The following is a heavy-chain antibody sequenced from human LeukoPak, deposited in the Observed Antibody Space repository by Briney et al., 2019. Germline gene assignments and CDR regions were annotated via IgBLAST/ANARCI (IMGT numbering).Heavy chain of an antibody. J-gene: IGHJ5*02. V-gene: IGHV1-69*13. CDR1: GGTFSSYA. CDR2: IIPIFGTA. CDR3: ARVALGGSGWIFGNWFDP. Sequence: SVKVSCKASGGTFSSYAISWVRQAPGQGLEWMGGIIPIFGTASYAQKFQGRVTITAGESTSTAYMELSSLRSEDTAVYYCARVALGGSGWIFGNWFDPWGQGTLVTVSS. D-gene: IGHD6-19*01.